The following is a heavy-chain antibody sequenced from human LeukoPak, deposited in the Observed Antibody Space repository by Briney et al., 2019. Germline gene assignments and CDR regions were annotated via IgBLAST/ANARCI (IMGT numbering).Heavy chain of an antibody. V-gene: IGHV4-34*01. D-gene: IGHD3-10*01. CDR1: GGSFSGYY. CDR2: INHSGST. CDR3: ARERPRANYYGSGSYYKGWFDP. Sequence: SETLSLTCAVYGGSFSGYYWSWIRQPPGKGLEWIGEINHSGSTNYNPSLKSRVTISVDTSKNQFSLKLSSVTAADTAVYYCARERPRANYYGSGSYYKGWFDPWGQGTLVTVSS. J-gene: IGHJ5*02.